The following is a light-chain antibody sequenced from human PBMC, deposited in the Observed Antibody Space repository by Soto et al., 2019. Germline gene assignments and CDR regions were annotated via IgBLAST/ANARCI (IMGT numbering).Light chain of an antibody. CDR2: AAS. J-gene: IGKJ1*01. CDR3: QQCLSLPPT. Sequence: DIQMTQSPSSLSASVGDRVTITCRASQSIDNYLSWYQQIPGKAPKLLIYAASNLQRGVPSRFSGSGSGTEFTLTISNLQPDDFAVYYCQQCLSLPPTFGHGTKVDIK. V-gene: IGKV1-39*01. CDR1: QSIDNY.